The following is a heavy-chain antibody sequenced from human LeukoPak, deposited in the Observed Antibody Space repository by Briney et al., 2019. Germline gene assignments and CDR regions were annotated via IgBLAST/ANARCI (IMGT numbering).Heavy chain of an antibody. CDR3: AGYYYDSSGSFDY. D-gene: IGHD3-22*01. V-gene: IGHV3-30-3*01. CDR2: ISYDGSNK. Sequence: PGRSLRLSCAASGFTFSSYAMHWVRQAPGKGLEWVAVISYDGSNKYYADSVKGRFTISRDNSKNTLYLQMNSLRAEGTAVYYCAGYYYDSSGSFDYWGQGTRVTVSS. CDR1: GFTFSSYA. J-gene: IGHJ4*02.